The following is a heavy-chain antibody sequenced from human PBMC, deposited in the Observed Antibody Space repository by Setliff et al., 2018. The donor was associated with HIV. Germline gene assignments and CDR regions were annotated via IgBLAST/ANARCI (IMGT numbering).Heavy chain of an antibody. V-gene: IGHV4-61*05. D-gene: IGHD1-26*01. Sequence: PSETLSLTCTVSGGSISSSSYYWGWIRQPPGKGLEWIGHMYTTGSTNYNASLKSRVTMSVDTSKNQFSLSLRSVTAADTALYYCARASVGATGLYAFDIWGQGTVVTVSS. J-gene: IGHJ3*02. CDR3: ARASVGATGLYAFDI. CDR1: GGSISSSSYY. CDR2: MYTTGST.